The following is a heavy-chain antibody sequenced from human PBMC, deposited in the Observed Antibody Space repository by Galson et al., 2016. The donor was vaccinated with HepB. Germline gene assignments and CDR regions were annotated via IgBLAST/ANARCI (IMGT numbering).Heavy chain of an antibody. J-gene: IGHJ5*02. V-gene: IGHV3-7*02. Sequence: SLRLSCAASGFTLSGYWMSWVRQAPGKGLEWVANTKHDGSEENYVDSVKGRFTISRDNAKNSLFLQMNSLRAEDTAVYYCARGHGWFDPWGQGTLVTVSS. CDR2: TKHDGSEE. CDR1: GFTLSGYW. CDR3: ARGHGWFDP.